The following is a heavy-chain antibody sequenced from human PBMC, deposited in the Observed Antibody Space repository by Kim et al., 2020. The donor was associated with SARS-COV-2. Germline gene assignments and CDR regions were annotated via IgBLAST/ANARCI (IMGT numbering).Heavy chain of an antibody. CDR2: LSSSSSYT. D-gene: IGHD3-22*01. CDR1: GFTFSDYY. CDR3: ARDHSTYYYDSSGYYRALTPEYYYYGMDV. Sequence: GGSLRLSCAASGFTFSDYYMSWIRQAPGKGLEWVSYLSSSSSYTNYADSVKGRFTISRDNAKNSLYLQMNSLRAEDTAVYYCARDHSTYYYDSSGYYRALTPEYYYYGMDVWGQGTTVTVSS. J-gene: IGHJ6*02. V-gene: IGHV3-11*05.